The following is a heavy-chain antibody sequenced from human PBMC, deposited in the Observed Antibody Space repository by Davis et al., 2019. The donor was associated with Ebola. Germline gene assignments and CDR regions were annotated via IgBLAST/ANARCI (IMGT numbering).Heavy chain of an antibody. J-gene: IGHJ6*03. CDR3: ARVLSGYYYFYMDV. CDR2: INHRGST. CDR1: GGSFSGYY. V-gene: IGHV4-34*01. D-gene: IGHD6-25*01. Sequence: MPSETLSLTCAVYGGSFSGYYWSWIRQPPGKGLEWIGEINHRGSTNYNPSLKSRVTISVDTSKIQFSLKLSSVTAADTAVYCCARVLSGYYYFYMDVWGKGTTVTVSS.